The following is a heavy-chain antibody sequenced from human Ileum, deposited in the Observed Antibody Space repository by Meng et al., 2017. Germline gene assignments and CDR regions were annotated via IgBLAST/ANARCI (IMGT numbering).Heavy chain of an antibody. Sequence: GESLKISCGASGFTFSSYAMTWVRQAPGKGLEWVSTISGSGVSTYYADSVKGRFTISRDNSKNTLYMQMNSLRVEDTAVYFCANGYTPDYWGQGTLVTVSS. CDR1: GFTFSSYA. D-gene: IGHD5-12*01. V-gene: IGHV3-23*01. CDR2: ISGSGVST. J-gene: IGHJ4*02. CDR3: ANGYTPDY.